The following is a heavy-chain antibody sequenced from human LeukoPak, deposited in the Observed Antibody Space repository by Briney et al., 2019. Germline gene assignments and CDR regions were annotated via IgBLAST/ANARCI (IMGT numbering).Heavy chain of an antibody. Sequence: GESLKISCKGSGYSFTSYWIGWVRQMPGKGLEWMGIIYPGDSDTRYSPSFQGQVTISADKSISTAYLQWSSLKASDTAMYCCARRGPDVYCSSTSCPLDVWGQGTTVTVSS. V-gene: IGHV5-51*01. D-gene: IGHD2-2*01. J-gene: IGHJ6*02. CDR2: IYPGDSDT. CDR3: ARRGPDVYCSSTSCPLDV. CDR1: GYSFTSYW.